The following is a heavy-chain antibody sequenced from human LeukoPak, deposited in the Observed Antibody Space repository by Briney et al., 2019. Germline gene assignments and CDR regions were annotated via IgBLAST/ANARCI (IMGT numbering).Heavy chain of an antibody. V-gene: IGHV3-48*03. CDR2: ISSSGSTI. CDR1: GFTFSSYA. CDR3: ARRSYSNPTFDY. J-gene: IGHJ4*02. D-gene: IGHD4-11*01. Sequence: GGSLRLSCAASGFTFSSYAMNWVRQAPGKGLEWVSYISSSGSTIYYADSVKGRFTISRDNAKNSLYLQMNSLRAEDTAVYYCARRSYSNPTFDYWGQGTLVTVSS.